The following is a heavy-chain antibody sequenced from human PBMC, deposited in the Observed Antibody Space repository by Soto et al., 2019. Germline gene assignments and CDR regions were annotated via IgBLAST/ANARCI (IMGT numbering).Heavy chain of an antibody. V-gene: IGHV3-74*01. J-gene: IGHJ6*02. CDR1: GSTFSNDW. CDR3: ARDRSYSLDV. CDR2: INSDGSST. Sequence: GGSLRLSCAVSGSTFSNDWMHWVRQAPGKGLVWVSHINSDGSSTNCADFVKGRFTIARDNAKNTVYLQMNSLRAEDTAVYYCARDRSYSLDVWGQGTTVTVSS.